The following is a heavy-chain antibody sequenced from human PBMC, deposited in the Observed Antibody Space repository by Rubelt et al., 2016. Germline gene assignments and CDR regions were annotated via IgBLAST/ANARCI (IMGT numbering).Heavy chain of an antibody. Sequence: EVQLVESGGGLVQPGGSLRLSCAASGFTFSSYSMNWVRQAPGKGLEWVSVIYSGGSTYYADSVKGRFTISRDNSKNTLYLQMNSLGAEDTAVYYCARVAWEIGGGWFDPWGQGTLVTVSS. CDR3: ARVAWEIGGGWFDP. D-gene: IGHD1-26*01. CDR2: IYSGGST. CDR1: GFTFSSYS. J-gene: IGHJ5*02. V-gene: IGHV3-66*01.